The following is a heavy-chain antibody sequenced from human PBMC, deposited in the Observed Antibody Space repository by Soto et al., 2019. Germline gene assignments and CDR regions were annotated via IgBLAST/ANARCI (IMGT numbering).Heavy chain of an antibody. J-gene: IGHJ1*01. V-gene: IGHV3-21*01. D-gene: IGHD2-21*01. CDR3: ERRISGTDCTTARCYYLQL. Sequence: EVQLVESGGRLVEPGGSLRLSCAASGFVLRAYSMFWCRQSPVKGLEWVSAISSSGTCIYYADSVKGRFTLYRDTAKNSLYLQMDSLGPEDTAVYYCERRISGTDCTTARCYYLQLWGQGTLVPGSS. CDR2: ISSSGTCI. CDR1: GFVLRAYS.